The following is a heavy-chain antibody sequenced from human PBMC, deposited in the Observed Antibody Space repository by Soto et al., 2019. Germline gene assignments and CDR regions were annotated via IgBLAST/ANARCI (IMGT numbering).Heavy chain of an antibody. CDR1: GGSISSYY. Sequence: SETLSLTCTVSGGSISSYYWSWIRQPPGKGLEWIGYIYYSGSTNYNPSLKSRVTISVDTSKNQFSLKLSSVTAADTAVYYCATGDGGHYYYMDVWGKGTTVTVSS. V-gene: IGHV4-59*01. CDR2: IYYSGST. CDR3: ATGDGGHYYYMDV. J-gene: IGHJ6*03. D-gene: IGHD7-27*01.